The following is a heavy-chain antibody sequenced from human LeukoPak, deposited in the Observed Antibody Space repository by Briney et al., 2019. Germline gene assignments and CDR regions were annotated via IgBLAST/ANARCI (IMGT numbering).Heavy chain of an antibody. J-gene: IGHJ3*02. CDR3: AHSPAYAPSDAFDI. D-gene: IGHD4-11*01. CDR1: GLTLTAYA. Sequence: GGTLRLSCAASGLTLTAYAMNWIREAPGKGREGGSAITGSGGSTYYADSVKGRFTISRDNSKNTLYLQMNSLRAEDTAVYYCAHSPAYAPSDAFDIWGEGTMVTVS. V-gene: IGHV3-23*01. CDR2: ITGSGGST.